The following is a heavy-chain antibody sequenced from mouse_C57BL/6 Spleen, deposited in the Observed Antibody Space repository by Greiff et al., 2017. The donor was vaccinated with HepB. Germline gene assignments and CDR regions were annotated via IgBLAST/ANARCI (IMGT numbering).Heavy chain of an antibody. J-gene: IGHJ2*01. CDR2: IDPSDSET. CDR3: ARSRGFDY. Sequence: QQSCKASGYTFTSYWMHWVKQRPIQGLEWIGNIDPSDSETHYNQKFKDKATLTVDKSSSTAYMQLSSLTSEDSAVYYCARSRGFDYWGQGTTLTVSS. V-gene: IGHV1-52*01. CDR1: GYTFTSYW.